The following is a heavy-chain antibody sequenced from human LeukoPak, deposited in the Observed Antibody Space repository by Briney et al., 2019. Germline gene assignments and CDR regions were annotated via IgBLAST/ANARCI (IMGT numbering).Heavy chain of an antibody. Sequence: GGSLRLSCAASGFTFSSFSMNWVRQAPGKGLEWVASISSSSAYINYADSVKGRFTISRDNGKSSLLLQMKSLRAEDTAMYYCARGLGSYAYSDAFDIWGQGTIVTVSS. CDR2: ISSSSAYI. CDR1: GFTFSSFS. D-gene: IGHD5-18*01. J-gene: IGHJ3*02. V-gene: IGHV3-21*01. CDR3: ARGLGSYAYSDAFDI.